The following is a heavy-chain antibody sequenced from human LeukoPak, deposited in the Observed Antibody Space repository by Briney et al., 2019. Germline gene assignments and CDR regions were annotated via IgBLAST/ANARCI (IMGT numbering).Heavy chain of an antibody. D-gene: IGHD6-19*01. V-gene: IGHV4-59*01. CDR2: IYYSGST. J-gene: IGHJ4*02. Sequence: SETLSLTCTVSGGSISSYYWSWIRQPPGKGLEWIGYIYYSGSTNYNPSLKSRVTISVDTSKNQFSLKLSSVTAADTAVYYCARGHISSGHDYWGQGTLVTVSS. CDR3: ARGHISSGHDY. CDR1: GGSISSYY.